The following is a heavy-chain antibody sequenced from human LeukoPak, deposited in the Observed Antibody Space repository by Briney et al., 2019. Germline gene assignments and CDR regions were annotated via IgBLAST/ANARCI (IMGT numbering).Heavy chain of an antibody. CDR3: ARGVGGGSSWYNF. CDR2: ISNSGGST. Sequence: GGSLRLSCAASGFTFSSYVMSWVRQAPGKGLEWVSSISNSGGSTYYADSVKGRFTISRDNSKNTLYLQMNSLRAEDTAVYYCARGVGGGSSWYNFWGQGSLVTVSS. J-gene: IGHJ4*02. D-gene: IGHD6-13*01. V-gene: IGHV3-23*01. CDR1: GFTFSSYV.